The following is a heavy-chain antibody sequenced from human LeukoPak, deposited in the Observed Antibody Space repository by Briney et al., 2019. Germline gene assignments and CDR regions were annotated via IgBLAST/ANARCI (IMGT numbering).Heavy chain of an antibody. J-gene: IGHJ4*02. Sequence: PGGSLRLSCAASGFTFSSYGMSWVRQAPGKGLEWVSAISGSGGSTYYADSVKGRFTISRDNSKNTLYLQMNSLRAEDTAVYYCAKVYLGYDYVWGSYRYFDYWGQGTLDTVSS. CDR1: GFTFSSYG. CDR3: AKVYLGYDYVWGSYRYFDY. V-gene: IGHV3-23*01. D-gene: IGHD3-16*02. CDR2: ISGSGGST.